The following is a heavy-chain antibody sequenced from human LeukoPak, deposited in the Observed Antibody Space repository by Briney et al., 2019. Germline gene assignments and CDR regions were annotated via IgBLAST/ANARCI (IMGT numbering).Heavy chain of an antibody. CDR3: AIDPNWGTHS. D-gene: IGHD7-27*01. Sequence: GGSLRLSCAASGFTFSTYTMYWVRHPPGKRLEWVSIIGSSGGGIHYADSARGRFTISRDNSKNALYLQMNSLRVEDTAVYYCAIDPNWGTHSWGQGVLVTVSS. V-gene: IGHV3-23*01. J-gene: IGHJ4*02. CDR2: IGSSGGGI. CDR1: GFTFSTYT.